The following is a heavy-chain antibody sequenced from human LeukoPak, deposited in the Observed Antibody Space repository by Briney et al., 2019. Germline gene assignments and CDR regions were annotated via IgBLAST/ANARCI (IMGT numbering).Heavy chain of an antibody. V-gene: IGHV4-61*02. CDR2: IYTSGST. J-gene: IGHJ6*02. D-gene: IGHD2-2*02. CDR3: ARGYCSSTSCYNYYYGMDV. CDR1: GGSISSGSYY. Sequence: SHTLSLTCTVSGGSISSGSYYWSWIRQPAGKGLERVGRIYTSGSTNYNPSLKSRVTKSVDTSKNQFSLKLSSVTAADTAVYYCARGYCSSTSCYNYYYGMDVWGQGTKVTVSS.